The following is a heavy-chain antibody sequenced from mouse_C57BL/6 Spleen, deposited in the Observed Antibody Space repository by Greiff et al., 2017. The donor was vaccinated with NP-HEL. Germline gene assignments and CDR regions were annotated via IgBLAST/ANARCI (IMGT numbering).Heavy chain of an antibody. CDR2: ISSGSSTI. Sequence: EVKLMESGGGLVKPGGSLKLSCAASGFTFSDYGMHWVRQAPEKGLEWVAYISSGSSTIYYADTVKGRFTISRDNAKNTLFLQMTSLRSEDTAMYYCARPLNWDGFAYWGQGTLVTVSA. D-gene: IGHD4-1*01. CDR3: ARPLNWDGFAY. J-gene: IGHJ3*01. V-gene: IGHV5-17*01. CDR1: GFTFSDYG.